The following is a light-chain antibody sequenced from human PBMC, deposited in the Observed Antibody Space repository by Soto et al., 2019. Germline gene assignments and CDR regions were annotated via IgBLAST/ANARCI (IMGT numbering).Light chain of an antibody. J-gene: IGKJ4*01. CDR2: WAS. CDR3: QQYYSTPLT. CDR1: QSVLYSSNNKNY. Sequence: DIVMTQSPDSLAVSLGERATINCKSSQSVLYSSNNKNYSAWYQQKPGQPPKLLIYWASTRESGVPDRFSGSGSGTDFTLTISSLHAEDVAVYYCQQYYSTPLTFGGGTKVDIK. V-gene: IGKV4-1*01.